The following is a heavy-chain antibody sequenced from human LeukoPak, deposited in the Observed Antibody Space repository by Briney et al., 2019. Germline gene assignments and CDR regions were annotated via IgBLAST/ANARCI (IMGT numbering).Heavy chain of an antibody. CDR1: GFSLSTSGVG. CDR3: AHRHLQHPSRILVFDY. Sequence: SGPTLVKPTQTLTLTCTFSGFSLSTSGVGVGWIRQPPGKALEWLALIYWNDDKRYSPSLKSRLTITTDTSKNQVVLTMTNMDPVDTATYYCAHRHLQHPSRILVFDYWGQGILVTVSS. CDR2: IYWNDDK. J-gene: IGHJ4*02. D-gene: IGHD2-21*01. V-gene: IGHV2-5*01.